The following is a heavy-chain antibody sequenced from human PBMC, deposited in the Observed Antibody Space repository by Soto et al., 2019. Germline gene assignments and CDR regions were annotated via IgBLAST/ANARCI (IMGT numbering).Heavy chain of an antibody. CDR3: ARQTVDESDY. D-gene: IGHD5-12*01. CDR1: GYTLTSYD. CDR2: VNPNSANT. J-gene: IGHJ4*02. Sequence: QVQLVQSGAELKEPGVAVKLSCKASGYTLTSYDINWVRQATGQGPEWMGWVNPNSANTGYEQKFQGRVTMTTNTSISTAYMELSSLRSDQTAVYYCARQTVDESDYWGQGTLVTVPS. V-gene: IGHV1-8*01.